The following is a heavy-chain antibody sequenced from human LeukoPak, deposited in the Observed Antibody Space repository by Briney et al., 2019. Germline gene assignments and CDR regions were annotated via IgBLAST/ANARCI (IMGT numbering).Heavy chain of an antibody. J-gene: IGHJ6*04. CDR2: ISSSGSTI. D-gene: IGHD3-10*02. V-gene: IGHV3-48*03. CDR1: GFTFSSYE. CDR3: AELGITMIGGV. Sequence: GGSLRLSCAAPGFTFSSYEMNWVRQAPGKGLEWASYISSSGSTIYYADSVKGRFTISRDNAKNSLYLQMNSLRAEDTAVYYCAELGITMIGGVWGKGTTVTISS.